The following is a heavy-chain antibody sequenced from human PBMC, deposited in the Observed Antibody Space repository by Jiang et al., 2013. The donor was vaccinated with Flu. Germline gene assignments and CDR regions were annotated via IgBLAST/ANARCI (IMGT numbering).Heavy chain of an antibody. J-gene: IGHJ4*02. D-gene: IGHD2-15*01. V-gene: IGHV7-4-1*04. CDR3: ARQSLGYCSGGSCYGPDYFDY. CDR2: INTTLEP. Sequence: GSELRETGASVTVSCKASGYIFTEYPINWVRQAPGQGPEWMGWINTTLEPNVARGFTGRFVFSLDTSMNVAYLQINNLRTEDTAMYYCARQSLGYCSGGSCYGPDYFDYWGQGTLGHRLL. CDR1: GYIFTEYP.